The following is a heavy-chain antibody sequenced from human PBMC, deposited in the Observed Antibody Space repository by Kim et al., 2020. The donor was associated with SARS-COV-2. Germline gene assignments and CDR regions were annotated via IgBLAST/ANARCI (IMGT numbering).Heavy chain of an antibody. D-gene: IGHD4-17*01. J-gene: IGHJ5*02. CDR1: GFTFSSYA. CDR2: ISSNGGST. Sequence: GSLRLSCSASGFTFSSYAMHWVRQAPGKGLEYVSAISSNGGSTYYADSVKGRFTISRDNSKNTLYLQMSSLRAEDTAVYYCVKEEGGDYAFDPWGQGTLVTVSS. V-gene: IGHV3-64D*09. CDR3: VKEEGGDYAFDP.